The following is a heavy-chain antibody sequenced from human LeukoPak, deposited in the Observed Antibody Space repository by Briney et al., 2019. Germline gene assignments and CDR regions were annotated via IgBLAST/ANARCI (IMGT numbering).Heavy chain of an antibody. J-gene: IGHJ4*01. CDR2: INTKNGDT. V-gene: IGHV1-18*01. D-gene: IGHD2-21*01. CDR1: GYTLTYNN. CDR3: ARESGHCYGDNCLYFFDL. Sequence: EASVRVSCKASGYTLTYNNISWVRQAPGQGLEWMGWINTKNGDTNYAQKLQGRVTMTTDTSTNTAYMELRSLRSDDTAVYYCARESGHCYGDNCLYFFDLWGHGSMVIVSS.